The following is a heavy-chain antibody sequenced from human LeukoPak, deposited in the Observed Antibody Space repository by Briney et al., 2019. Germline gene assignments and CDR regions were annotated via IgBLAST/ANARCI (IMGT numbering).Heavy chain of an antibody. CDR3: ARESWDSCSYGSYFFDY. V-gene: IGHV3-21*01. CDR2: ISSSSSYI. CDR1: GFTVSSNY. D-gene: IGHD6-6*01. Sequence: GGSLRLSCAASGFTVSSNYMNWVRQAPGKGLEWVSSISSSSSYIYYADSVKGRFTISRDNAKNSLYLQMNSLRAEDTAVYYCARESWDSCSYGSYFFDYWGQGTLVTVSS. J-gene: IGHJ4*02.